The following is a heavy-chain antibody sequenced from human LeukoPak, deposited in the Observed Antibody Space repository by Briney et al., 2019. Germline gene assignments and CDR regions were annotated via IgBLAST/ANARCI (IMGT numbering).Heavy chain of an antibody. CDR3: AKDVGRSWTFDF. J-gene: IGHJ4*02. CDR2: IGPTGRST. Sequence: GGSLRLSCAASGFTFSSYAMSWVRQAPGRGLEWVSTIGPTGRSTFYADSVKGRFTISRDNSKNTLYLQMNRLRAEDTALYYCAKDVGRSWTFDFWGQGTLVTVSP. CDR1: GFTFSSYA. D-gene: IGHD6-13*01. V-gene: IGHV3-23*01.